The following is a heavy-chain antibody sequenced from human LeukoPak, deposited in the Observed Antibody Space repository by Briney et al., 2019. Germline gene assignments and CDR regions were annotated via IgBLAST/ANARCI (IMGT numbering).Heavy chain of an antibody. CDR1: GFTFSSYA. Sequence: GGSLRLSCAASGFTFSSYAMSWVRQVPGKGLEWVSVISGSGDNTYYADSVKGRFTISRDNSKNMLYLQMNSLRAEDTAVYYCARIEGEQLVPGDYWGQGTLVTVSS. D-gene: IGHD6-6*01. CDR2: ISGSGDNT. J-gene: IGHJ4*02. CDR3: ARIEGEQLVPGDY. V-gene: IGHV3-23*01.